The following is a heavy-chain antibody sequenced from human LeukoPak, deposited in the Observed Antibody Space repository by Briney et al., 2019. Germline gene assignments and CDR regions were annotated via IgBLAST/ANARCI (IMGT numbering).Heavy chain of an antibody. Sequence: GGTLRLSCAASGFTFSSHGMNWVRQAPGKGLEWVSGIRGDGVTTYYADSVKGRFTISRDNSKNTLYLQMNSLRAEDTAVYYCARDRIAVAGGQIDYWGQGTLVTVSS. CDR1: GFTFSSHG. V-gene: IGHV3-23*01. D-gene: IGHD6-19*01. CDR3: ARDRIAVAGGQIDY. CDR2: IRGDGVTT. J-gene: IGHJ4*02.